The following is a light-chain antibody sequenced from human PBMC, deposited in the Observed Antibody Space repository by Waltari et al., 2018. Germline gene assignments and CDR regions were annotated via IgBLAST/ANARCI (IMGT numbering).Light chain of an antibody. Sequence: QSVLTQPPSVSAAPGQKVTISCSGRSSNIGSNYVSWYQHLPGTAPKLLIYDNGNRPAGIPGRCSGSKFGTSATLGITVLQTGDEADYYCGTWETSLDAFVFGTGTKVTVL. CDR1: SSNIGSNY. J-gene: IGLJ1*01. V-gene: IGLV1-51*01. CDR2: DNG. CDR3: GTWETSLDAFV.